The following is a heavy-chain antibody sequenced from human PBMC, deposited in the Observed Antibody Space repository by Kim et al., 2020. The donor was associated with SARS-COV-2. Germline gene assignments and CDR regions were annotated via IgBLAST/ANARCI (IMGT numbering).Heavy chain of an antibody. J-gene: IGHJ4*02. V-gene: IGHV3-48*04. D-gene: IGHD1-1*01. CDR3: ARDLGGTTGT. CDR2: TI. Sequence: TIYYADAVKGRLTISRENAKNSLYLHMERLTAEDTAVYYCARDLGGTTGTWGEGTLVTVSS.